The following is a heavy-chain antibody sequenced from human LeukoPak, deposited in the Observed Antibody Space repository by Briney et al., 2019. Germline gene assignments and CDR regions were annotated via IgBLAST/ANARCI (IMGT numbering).Heavy chain of an antibody. CDR1: GGSISSYY. CDR2: IYTSGST. J-gene: IGHJ6*03. Sequence: SETLSLTCAVSGGSISSYYWSWIRQPPGKGLEWIGRIYTSGSTNYNPSLKSRVTISVDTSKNQFSLKLSSVTAADTAVYYCAGHRGTTYYYYYMDVWGKGTTVTVSS. D-gene: IGHD1-1*01. V-gene: IGHV4-4*08. CDR3: AGHRGTTYYYYYMDV.